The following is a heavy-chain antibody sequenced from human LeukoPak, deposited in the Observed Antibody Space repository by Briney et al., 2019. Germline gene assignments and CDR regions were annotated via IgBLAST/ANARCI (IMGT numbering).Heavy chain of an antibody. CDR1: GFPFSSYS. Sequence: QLWGSLRLSCAASGFPFSSYSMNWVRQAPGEGLEWVSYISSGRTTSYADSVKGRFTISRDNAKNSLYLQMNSLRAEDTAVYYCARDLGGSGSFYRPSYDYWGQGTLVTVSS. CDR3: ARDLGGSGSFYRPSYDY. J-gene: IGHJ4*02. CDR2: ISSGRTT. V-gene: IGHV3-48*01. D-gene: IGHD3-10*01.